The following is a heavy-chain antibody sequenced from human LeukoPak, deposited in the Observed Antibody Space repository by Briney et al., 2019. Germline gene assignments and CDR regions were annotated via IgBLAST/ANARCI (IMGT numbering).Heavy chain of an antibody. J-gene: IGHJ4*02. CDR1: GGSISSGNYY. Sequence: SETLSLTCTVSGGSISSGNYYWSWIRQPAGKGLEWIGRIYTSGSTSYNPTLKSRVTISAGTSKNQLSLKLTSVTAADTAVYYCARESDLSNYDRTDYWGQGTLVTVSS. V-gene: IGHV4-61*02. D-gene: IGHD4/OR15-4a*01. CDR2: IYTSGST. CDR3: ARESDLSNYDRTDY.